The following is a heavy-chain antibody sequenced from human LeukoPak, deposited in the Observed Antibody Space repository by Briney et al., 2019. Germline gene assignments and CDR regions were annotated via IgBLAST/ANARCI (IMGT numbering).Heavy chain of an antibody. Sequence: ASVKVSCKASGYTFTGYYMHWVRQAPGQGLEWMGWINPNSGGTNYAQKFQGRVTMTRDTSISTAYMELSRLRSDDTAVYYCARDYCSSTSCYVDYWGQGTLVTVSS. CDR1: GYTFTGYY. CDR3: ARDYCSSTSCYVDY. D-gene: IGHD2-2*01. J-gene: IGHJ4*02. V-gene: IGHV1-2*02. CDR2: INPNSGGT.